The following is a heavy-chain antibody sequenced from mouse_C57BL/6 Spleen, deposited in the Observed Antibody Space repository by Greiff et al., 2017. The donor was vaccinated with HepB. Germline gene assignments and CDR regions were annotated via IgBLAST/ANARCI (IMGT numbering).Heavy chain of an antibody. Sequence: QVQLQQPGAELVRPGTSVKLSCKASGYTFTSYWMHWVKQRPGQGLEWIGVIDPSDSYTNYNQKFKGKATLTVDTSSSTAYMQLSSLTSEDSAVYYCARRRDYDGSSHWYFDVWGTGTTVTVSS. CDR2: IDPSDSYT. J-gene: IGHJ1*03. CDR1: GYTFTSYW. V-gene: IGHV1-59*01. D-gene: IGHD1-1*01. CDR3: ARRRDYDGSSHWYFDV.